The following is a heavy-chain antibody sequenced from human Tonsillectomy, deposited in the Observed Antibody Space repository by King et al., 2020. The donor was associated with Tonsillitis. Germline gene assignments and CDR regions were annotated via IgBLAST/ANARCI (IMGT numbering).Heavy chain of an antibody. CDR3: AREAGTRYFDP. V-gene: IGHV3-21*01. CDR1: GFTFSSYS. J-gene: IGHJ5*02. Sequence: EVQLVESGGGLVKPGGSLRLSCAASGFTFSSYSMNWVRQAPGKGLEWVSSISSSSSYIYYADSVKGRFTISRDNAKNSLYLKMNSLRAEDTAVYYCAREAGTRYFDPWGQGTLVTVSS. CDR2: ISSSSSYI. D-gene: IGHD1-7*01.